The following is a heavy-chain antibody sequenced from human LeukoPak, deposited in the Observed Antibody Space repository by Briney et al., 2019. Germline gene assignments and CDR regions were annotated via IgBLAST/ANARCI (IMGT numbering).Heavy chain of an antibody. V-gene: IGHV1-8*01. CDR2: MNPNSGNT. J-gene: IGHJ6*03. CDR3: ARGGECSGGSCYIPYYYYYYYYMDV. Sequence: ASVEVSCKASGYTFTSYDINWVRQATGQGLEWMGWMNPNSGNTGYAQKFQGRVTMTRNTSISTAYMELSSLRSEDTAVYYCARGGECSGGSCYIPYYYYYYYYMDVWGKGTTVTVS. D-gene: IGHD2-15*01. CDR1: GYTFTSYD.